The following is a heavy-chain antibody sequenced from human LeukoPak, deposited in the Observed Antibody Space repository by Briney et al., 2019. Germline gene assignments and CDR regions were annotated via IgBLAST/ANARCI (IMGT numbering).Heavy chain of an antibody. Sequence: ASVKVSCKASVYTFTGYYVHWVRQAPGQGLEWMGWINPNSGGTNYAQKFQGRVTMTRDTSISTAYMELSRLRSDDTAVYYCARDVQWLVLGGLFDYWGQGTLVTVSS. CDR1: VYTFTGYY. V-gene: IGHV1-2*02. CDR3: ARDVQWLVLGGLFDY. J-gene: IGHJ4*02. CDR2: INPNSGGT. D-gene: IGHD6-19*01.